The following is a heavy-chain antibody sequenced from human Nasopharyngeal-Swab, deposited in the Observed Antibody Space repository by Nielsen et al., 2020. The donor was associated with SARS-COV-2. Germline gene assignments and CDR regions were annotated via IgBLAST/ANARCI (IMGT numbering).Heavy chain of an antibody. Sequence: GESLKISCAASGFTFSSYSMNWVRQAPGKGLEWVSYISSSSSTIYYADSVKGRFTISRDNAKNSLYLQMNSLRDEDTAVYYCARDGYTYYDISTGYKHFDYWGQGTLVTVSS. V-gene: IGHV3-48*02. D-gene: IGHD3-9*01. J-gene: IGHJ4*02. CDR1: GFTFSSYS. CDR2: ISSSSSTI. CDR3: ARDGYTYYDISTGYKHFDY.